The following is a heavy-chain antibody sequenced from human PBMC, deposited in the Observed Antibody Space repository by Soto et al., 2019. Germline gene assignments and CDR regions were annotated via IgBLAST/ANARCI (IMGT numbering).Heavy chain of an antibody. Sequence: SETLSLTCTVSGGSISSGDYYWSWVRQPPGKGLEWIGYIYYSGSTYYNPSLKSRVTISVDTSKNQFSLKLSSVTAADTAVYYCARLDSGYDYLDYWGQGTLVTVSS. CDR3: ARLDSGYDYLDY. J-gene: IGHJ4*02. CDR1: GGSISSGDYY. CDR2: IYYSGST. D-gene: IGHD5-12*01. V-gene: IGHV4-30-4*01.